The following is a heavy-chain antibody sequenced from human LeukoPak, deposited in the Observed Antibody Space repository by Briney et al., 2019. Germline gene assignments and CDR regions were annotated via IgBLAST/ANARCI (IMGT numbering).Heavy chain of an antibody. D-gene: IGHD2-15*01. CDR3: ATYLGYCSGGSCYVDY. CDR1: GYTFTSYG. Sequence: ASVKVSCKASGYTFTSYGISWVRQAPGQGLKWMGWISAYNGNTNYAQKLQGRVTMTTDTSTSTAYMELRSLRSDDTAVYYCATYLGYCSGGSCYVDYWGQGTLVTVSS. CDR2: ISAYNGNT. V-gene: IGHV1-18*04. J-gene: IGHJ4*02.